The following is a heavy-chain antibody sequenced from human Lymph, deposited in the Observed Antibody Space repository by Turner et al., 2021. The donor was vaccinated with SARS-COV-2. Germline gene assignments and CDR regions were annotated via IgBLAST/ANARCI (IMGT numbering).Heavy chain of an antibody. V-gene: IGHV3-23*01. D-gene: IGHD3-22*01. CDR3: AKNERAMIGVVITLFDY. CDR1: GFTFSSYA. J-gene: IGHJ4*02. Sequence: EVQLLESGGGLVQPGGSLRLSCAASGFTFSSYAMSWVRQAPGKGLQWVSTISGSGGSTYYADSVKGRFTISRDKSKNTLYLQMNSLGAEDTAVYYCAKNERAMIGVVITLFDYWGQGTLVTVSS. CDR2: ISGSGGST.